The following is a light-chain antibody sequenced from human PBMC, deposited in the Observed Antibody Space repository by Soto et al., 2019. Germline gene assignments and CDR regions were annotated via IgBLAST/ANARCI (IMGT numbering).Light chain of an antibody. CDR3: SSYTSTSTRV. Sequence: QSVLTQPAFVSGSPGQSITISCTGTSSDVGGYNYVSWYQHPPGKAPKLMISVVSNRPSGVSNRFSGSKSGNTASLTISGLQAEDEADYYCSSYTSTSTRVFGTGTKLTVL. CDR2: VVS. J-gene: IGLJ1*01. CDR1: SSDVGGYNY. V-gene: IGLV2-14*01.